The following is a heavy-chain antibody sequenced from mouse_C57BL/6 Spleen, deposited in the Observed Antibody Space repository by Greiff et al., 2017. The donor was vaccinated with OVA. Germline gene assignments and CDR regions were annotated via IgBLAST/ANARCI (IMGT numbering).Heavy chain of an antibody. Sequence: QVQLQQPGAELVMPGASVKLSCKASGYTFTSYWMHWVKQRPGQGLEWIGEIDPSDSYTNYNQKFKGKSTLTVDKSSSTAYMQLSSLTSEDSAVYYCARSSDGYYYWGQGTTLTVSS. J-gene: IGHJ2*01. CDR3: ARSSDGYYY. D-gene: IGHD2-3*01. CDR1: GYTFTSYW. CDR2: IDPSDSYT. V-gene: IGHV1-69*01.